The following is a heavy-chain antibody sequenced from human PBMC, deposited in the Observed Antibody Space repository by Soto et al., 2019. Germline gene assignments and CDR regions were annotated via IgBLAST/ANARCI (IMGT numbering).Heavy chain of an antibody. CDR1: GYTFTNYD. J-gene: IGHJ3*01. Sequence: QVQLVQSGAEVKKPGASVKVSCMASGYTFTNYDINWVRQATGQGLEWMGWMNPNRGNTGYAQKIQGRVTRSRTTAKSIAYMELISLRSEDMAEFYYVTGIDAFGAWGQATMLTVSS. V-gene: IGHV1-8*01. CDR3: VTGIDAFGA. D-gene: IGHD6-13*01. CDR2: MNPNRGNT.